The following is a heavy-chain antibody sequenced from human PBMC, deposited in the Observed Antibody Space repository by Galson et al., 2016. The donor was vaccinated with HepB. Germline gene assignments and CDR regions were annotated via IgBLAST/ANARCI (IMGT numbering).Heavy chain of an antibody. D-gene: IGHD2-2*01. CDR1: GASVNSSNW. CDR2: IYHTGTT. CDR3: ARASIVPGARMVFDP. V-gene: IGHV4-4*02. J-gene: IGHJ5*02. Sequence: SETLSLTCAVSGASVNSSNWWTWVRQVPGRGLEWIGEIYHTGTTNNNPFLNSRFTLSIDKSTNQFSLNLTSVTAADTAVYFCARASIVPGARMVFDPWGQGILVTVSS.